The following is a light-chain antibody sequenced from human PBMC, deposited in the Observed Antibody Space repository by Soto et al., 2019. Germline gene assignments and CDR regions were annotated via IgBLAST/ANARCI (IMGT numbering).Light chain of an antibody. J-gene: IGKJ5*01. CDR2: AAS. Sequence: DIRMTQSPSSLSASVGDRVTITCRASQSISSYLNWYQQKPGKAPKLLIYAASSLQSGVPSRFSGSGSGTDFTLTINSLQPEDFATYYCQQSFTIPITFGQGTRLEIK. CDR1: QSISSY. V-gene: IGKV1-39*01. CDR3: QQSFTIPIT.